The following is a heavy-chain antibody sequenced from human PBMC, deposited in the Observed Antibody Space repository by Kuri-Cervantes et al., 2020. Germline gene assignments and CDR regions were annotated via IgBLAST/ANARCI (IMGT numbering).Heavy chain of an antibody. V-gene: IGHV4-34*01. CDR2: IDHSGGT. CDR3: ARVRIVVVVAAYFDY. D-gene: IGHD2-15*01. J-gene: IGHJ4*02. CDR1: GGSFNGYL. Sequence: GSLRLSCDVYGGSFNGYLWSWIRQTPGKGLEWIGEIDHSGGTNYNPSLTGRVTISVDTSKNQFSLKLSSVTAADTAVYYCARVRIVVVVAAYFDYWGQGTLVTVSS.